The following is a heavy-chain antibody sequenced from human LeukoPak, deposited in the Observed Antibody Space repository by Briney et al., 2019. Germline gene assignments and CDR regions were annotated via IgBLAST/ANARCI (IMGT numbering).Heavy chain of an antibody. V-gene: IGHV3-48*01. Sequence: GGSLRLSCAVSGFTFSTYSMNWVRQAPGKGLEWVSYISDSSTTIYYAASVKGRFTISRDNAKNSLYLQMNSLRAEDTAVYYCARGKKGSSHPGFDYWGQGTLVTVSS. CDR2: ISDSSTTI. D-gene: IGHD6-13*01. J-gene: IGHJ4*02. CDR3: ARGKKGSSHPGFDY. CDR1: GFTFSTYS.